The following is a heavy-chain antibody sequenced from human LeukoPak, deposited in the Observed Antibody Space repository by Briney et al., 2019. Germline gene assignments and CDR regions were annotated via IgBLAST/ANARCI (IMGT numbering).Heavy chain of an antibody. V-gene: IGHV3-64D*06. CDR3: VKRTAGSGSPPFDY. Sequence: GGSLRLSCSASGFTFSSYAMHWVRQAPGKGLEDVSAITADGVDTYYADSVKGRFTISRDNSKNTLYLQMSNLRTEDTAVYYCVKRTAGSGSPPFDYWGQGTLVTVSS. CDR2: ITADGVDT. J-gene: IGHJ4*02. CDR1: GFTFSSYA. D-gene: IGHD3-10*01.